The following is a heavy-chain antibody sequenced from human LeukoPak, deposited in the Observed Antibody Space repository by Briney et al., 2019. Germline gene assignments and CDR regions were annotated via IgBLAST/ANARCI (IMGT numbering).Heavy chain of an antibody. CDR1: GFTFSSYS. CDR3: ARDMVSIFGVVRDAFDI. Sequence: GGSLRLSCAASGFTFSSYSMNWVRQAPGKGLEWVSSISSSSSYIYYADSVKGRFTISRDNAKNSLYLQMNSLRAEDTAVYYCARDMVSIFGVVRDAFDIWGQGTMVTVSP. V-gene: IGHV3-21*01. CDR2: ISSSSSYI. J-gene: IGHJ3*02. D-gene: IGHD3-3*01.